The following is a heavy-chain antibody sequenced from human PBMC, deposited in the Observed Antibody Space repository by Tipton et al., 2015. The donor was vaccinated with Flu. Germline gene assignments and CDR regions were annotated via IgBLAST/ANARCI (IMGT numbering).Heavy chain of an antibody. CDR3: AGIFSVAWRYGMAV. CDR2: INSDGSST. J-gene: IGHJ6*02. D-gene: IGHD3-9*01. Sequence: SLRLSCAASGFTFSSYWMHWVRQAPGKGLVWVSRINSDGSSTSYADSVKGRFTISRDNAKNTLYLQMNSLRAEDTAVYYCAGIFSVAWRYGMAVWGQGTTVTVSS. CDR1: GFTFSSYW. V-gene: IGHV3-74*01.